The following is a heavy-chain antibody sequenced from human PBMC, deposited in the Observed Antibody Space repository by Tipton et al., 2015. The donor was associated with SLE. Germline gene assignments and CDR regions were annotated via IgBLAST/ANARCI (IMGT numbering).Heavy chain of an antibody. Sequence: QLVQSEAEVKKPGASVKVSCQASGNTFTSYYIHWVRQAPGQGLEWMGIINPSGGNRTYAQNFRGRVTMTRDTSTSTVYMELSSLRSEDTAVYYCARDRLSGLYSRTGFHNYGMDVWGQGTTVTVSS. CDR3: ARDRLSGLYSRTGFHNYGMDV. J-gene: IGHJ6*02. D-gene: IGHD6-13*01. V-gene: IGHV1-46*01. CDR2: INPSGGNR. CDR1: GNTFTSYY.